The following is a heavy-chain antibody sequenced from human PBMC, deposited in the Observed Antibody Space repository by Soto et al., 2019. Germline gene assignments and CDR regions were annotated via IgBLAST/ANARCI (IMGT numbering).Heavy chain of an antibody. V-gene: IGHV2-5*02. Sequence: QITLKESGPTLVKPTQTLTLTCTFSGFSLSTSGVGVGWIRQPPGKALEWLALIYWDDDKRYSPSLKSRLTITKDTSKNQVVLTMTNMDPVDTATYYCASGGDTTYSFDYWGQGTLVTVSS. CDR2: IYWDDDK. CDR3: ASGGDTTYSFDY. J-gene: IGHJ4*02. CDR1: GFSLSTSGVG. D-gene: IGHD3-16*01.